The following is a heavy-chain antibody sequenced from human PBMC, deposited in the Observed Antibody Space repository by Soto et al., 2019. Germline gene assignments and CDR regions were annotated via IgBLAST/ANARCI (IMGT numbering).Heavy chain of an antibody. V-gene: IGHV3-33*01. Sequence: QVQLVESGGGVVQPGRSLRLSCAASGFTFSSYGMHWVRQAPGKGLEWVAVIWYDGSNKYYADSVKGRFTISRDNSKNTLYLQMNSLRAEDTAVYYCARDGSSELGNVDYWGQEPWSPSPQ. J-gene: IGHJ4*01. CDR2: IWYDGSNK. D-gene: IGHD7-27*01. CDR1: GFTFSSYG. CDR3: ARDGSSELGNVDY.